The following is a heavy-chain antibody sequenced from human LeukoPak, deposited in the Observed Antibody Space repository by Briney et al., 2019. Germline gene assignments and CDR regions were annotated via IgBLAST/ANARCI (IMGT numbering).Heavy chain of an antibody. CDR2: IKQDGREI. Sequence: GGSLRLSCVASEFTFSSYWMSWVRQAPGRGLEWVANIKQDGREIYYVDSVKGRFTISRDNAKKSLYLQVNSLRAEDTAVYYCARSYSRFDYWGQGTLVTVSS. D-gene: IGHD6-13*01. V-gene: IGHV3-7*01. CDR1: EFTFSSYW. J-gene: IGHJ4*02. CDR3: ARSYSRFDY.